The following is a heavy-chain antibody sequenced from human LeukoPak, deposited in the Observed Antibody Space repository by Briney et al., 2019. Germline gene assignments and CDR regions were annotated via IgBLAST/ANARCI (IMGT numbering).Heavy chain of an antibody. V-gene: IGHV3-74*01. CDR2: INSDGSST. J-gene: IGHJ4*02. D-gene: IGHD3-3*01. Sequence: GGSLRLSCAASGFTFSSYWMHWVRQAPGKGLVWVSRINSDGSSTSYADSVKGRFTISRDNAKSTLYLQMNSLRAEDTAVYYCARNGGYGLRFFRRTRKEYFDYWGQGTLVTVSS. CDR1: GFTFSSYW. CDR3: ARNGGYGLRFFRRTRKEYFDY.